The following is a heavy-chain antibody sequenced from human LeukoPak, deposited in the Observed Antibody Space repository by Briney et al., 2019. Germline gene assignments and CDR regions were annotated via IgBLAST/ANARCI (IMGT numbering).Heavy chain of an antibody. CDR3: ARDRGNYFDY. J-gene: IGHJ4*02. Sequence: SETLSLTCTVSDGSFSSYYWSCIRQPPGKGLEWIGYISYSGTTNYNPSLKSRVTISVAPSKNQFSLKLRSVTAPDTAVYYCARDRGNYFDYWGQGTLVTVSS. CDR2: ISYSGTT. V-gene: IGHV4-59*01. CDR1: DGSFSSYY. D-gene: IGHD6-13*01.